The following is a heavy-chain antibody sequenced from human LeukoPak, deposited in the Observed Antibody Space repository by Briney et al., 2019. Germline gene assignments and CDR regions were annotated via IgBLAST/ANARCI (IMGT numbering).Heavy chain of an antibody. Sequence: GGSLRLSCAASGFTFSSYSMNRVRQAPGKGLEWVSSISSSSSYIYYADSVKGRFTISRDNAKNSLYLQMNSLRAEDTAVYYCARVGALWFGEYVFDYWGQGTLVTVSS. D-gene: IGHD3-10*01. J-gene: IGHJ4*02. CDR2: ISSSSSYI. V-gene: IGHV3-21*01. CDR1: GFTFSSYS. CDR3: ARVGALWFGEYVFDY.